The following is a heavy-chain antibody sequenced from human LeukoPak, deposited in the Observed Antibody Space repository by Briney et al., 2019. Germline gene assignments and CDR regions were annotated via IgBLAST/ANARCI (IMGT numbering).Heavy chain of an antibody. CDR1: GLTFSNYS. CDR3: ARETYSYDSSGYYYPSGFDY. V-gene: IGHV3-48*01. D-gene: IGHD3-22*01. J-gene: IGHJ4*02. CDR2: ISSGSRTI. Sequence: PGGSLRLSCAASGLTFSNYSMNWVRQAPGKGLEWVSYISSGSRTIYYADSVKGRFTISRDNAKNSLYLQMNSLRAEDTAVYYCARETYSYDSSGYYYPSGFDYWGQGTLVTVSS.